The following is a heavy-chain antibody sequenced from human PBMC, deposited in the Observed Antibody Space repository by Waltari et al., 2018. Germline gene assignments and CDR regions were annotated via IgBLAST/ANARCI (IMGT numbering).Heavy chain of an antibody. CDR2: ISGMGGST. D-gene: IGHD5-18*01. J-gene: IGHJ4*02. CDR3: AKGRVGYSYDYFDY. Sequence: EVQLLESGGGLVQPGGSLRLSCAASGFTFSSYAMSWVRQAPGEGLEWVSAISGMGGSTYYADSVKGRFTISRDNAKNTLYLQMNSLRAEDTAVYYCAKGRVGYSYDYFDYWGQGTLVTVSS. CDR1: GFTFSSYA. V-gene: IGHV3-23*01.